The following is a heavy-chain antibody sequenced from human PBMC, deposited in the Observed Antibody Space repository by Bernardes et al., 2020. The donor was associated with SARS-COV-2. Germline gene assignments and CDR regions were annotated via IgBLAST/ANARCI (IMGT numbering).Heavy chain of an antibody. CDR1: GFTFSSYA. D-gene: IGHD3-22*01. CDR3: ARDRSDSSGYFDY. V-gene: IGHV3-30*01. J-gene: IGHJ4*02. Sequence: GGSLRLSCAASGFTFSSYAMHWVRQAPGKGLEWVAVISYDGSNKYYADSVKGRFTISRDNSKNTLYLQMNSLRAEDTAVYYCARDRSDSSGYFDYWGQGTLVTVSS. CDR2: ISYDGSNK.